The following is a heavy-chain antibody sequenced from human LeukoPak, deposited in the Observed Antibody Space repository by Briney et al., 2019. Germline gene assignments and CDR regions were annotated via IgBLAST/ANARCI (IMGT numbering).Heavy chain of an antibody. J-gene: IGHJ3*01. CDR3: ARDKDYYNSSGHWDAFDV. D-gene: IGHD3-22*01. Sequence: GGSLRLSCAASGFILSTYWMSWVRQAPGKGLEWVANIKRDGSEKYYVDSVKGRFTISRDNAKYSLYLQMNSLRAEDTAVYYCARDKDYYNSSGHWDAFDVWGQGTMVTVSS. CDR1: GFILSTYW. CDR2: IKRDGSEK. V-gene: IGHV3-7*03.